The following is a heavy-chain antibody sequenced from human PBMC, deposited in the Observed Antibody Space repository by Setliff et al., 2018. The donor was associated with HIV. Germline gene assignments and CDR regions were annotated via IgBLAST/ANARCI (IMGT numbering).Heavy chain of an antibody. D-gene: IGHD1-26*01. J-gene: IGHJ3*01. V-gene: IGHV4-61*02. CDR3: ARGTRVGANDAFDV. CDR2: IYTSGNT. CDR1: GGSISSGSYY. Sequence: SETLSLTCTVSGGSISSGSYYWSWIRQPAGKGLEWIGRIYTSGNTNYNPSLKSRVTMTRDTSISTAYMELSRLRSDDTAVYYCARGTRVGANDAFDVWGQGTMVTVSS.